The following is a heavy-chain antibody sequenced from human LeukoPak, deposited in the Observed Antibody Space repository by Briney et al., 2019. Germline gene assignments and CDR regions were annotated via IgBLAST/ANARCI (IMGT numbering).Heavy chain of an antibody. CDR1: GGTFSSYA. D-gene: IGHD5-12*01. CDR3: ASSGLGPGFDY. CDR2: IIPIFGTA. J-gene: IGHJ4*02. Sequence: ASVKVSCKASGGTFSSYAISWVRQAPGQGLEWMGGIIPIFGTANYAQKFQGRVTITADESTSTAYMELSSLRSEETAVYYCASSGLGPGFDYWGQGTLVTVSS. V-gene: IGHV1-69*13.